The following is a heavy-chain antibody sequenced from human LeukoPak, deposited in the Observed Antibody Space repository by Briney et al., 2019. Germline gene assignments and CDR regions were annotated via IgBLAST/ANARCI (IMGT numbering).Heavy chain of an antibody. CDR2: IYYSGST. CDR1: GGSISSYY. J-gene: IGHJ4*02. D-gene: IGHD3-10*01. Sequence: PSETLSLTCTGSGGSISSYYWSWIRQPPGKGLEWIGYIYYSGSTNYNPSLKSRVTISVDTSKNQFSLKLSSVTAADTAVYYCARIYYGSGSYYFDYWGQGTLVTVSS. CDR3: ARIYYGSGSYYFDY. V-gene: IGHV4-59*01.